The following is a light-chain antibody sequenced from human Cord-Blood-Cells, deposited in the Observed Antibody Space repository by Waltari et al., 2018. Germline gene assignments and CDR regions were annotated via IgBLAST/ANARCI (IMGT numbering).Light chain of an antibody. Sequence: SYALTQPPSVSVSPGQTARITCSGDALPKKYAYWYQQKSGPAPVLVIYEDSKRPSGIPERFSGSSSGTMATLTISGVQVEDEADYYCYSTDSSGNHRVFGGGTKLTVL. CDR3: YSTDSSGNHRV. CDR2: EDS. CDR1: ALPKKY. J-gene: IGLJ2*01. V-gene: IGLV3-10*01.